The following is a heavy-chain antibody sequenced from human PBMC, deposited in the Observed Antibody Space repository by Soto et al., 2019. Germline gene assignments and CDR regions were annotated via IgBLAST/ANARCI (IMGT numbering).Heavy chain of an antibody. CDR2: ISLYSYGT. V-gene: IGHV1-18*01. J-gene: IGHJ5*02. Sequence: ASVKVSCKTSGYTFYNYGITWVRQAPGQPLEWLGWISLYSYGTNYAQKFQGRVSMTTDTSTTTAYMELRSLRSDDTAVYYCARVVPGAEAWFGPWGQGTLFTVSS. CDR3: ARVVPGAEAWFGP. CDR1: GYTFYNYG. D-gene: IGHD2-2*01.